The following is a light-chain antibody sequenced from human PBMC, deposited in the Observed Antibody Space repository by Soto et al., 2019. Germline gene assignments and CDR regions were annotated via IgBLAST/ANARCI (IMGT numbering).Light chain of an antibody. CDR3: QQHNYWPS. CDR1: QGVATN. J-gene: IGKJ2*01. V-gene: IGKV3-15*01. Sequence: EIVMTQSPATLSVSPGERATLSCRASQGVATNLAWYQQKPGQVPRLLIHSASTRATGVPARFSGSGSGTEITLTISSLQSEDFSVYYCQQHNYWPSFGQGTKLEIK. CDR2: SAS.